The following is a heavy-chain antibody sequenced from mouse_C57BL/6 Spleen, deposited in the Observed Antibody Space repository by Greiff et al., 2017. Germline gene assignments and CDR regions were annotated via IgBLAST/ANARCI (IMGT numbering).Heavy chain of an antibody. Sequence: EAQRVESGGGLVKPGGSLKFSCAASGFTFSDYGMHWVRQAPEQGLEWVAYIRSGSSTIYYADTVKGRFTISRDNAKNTRFLQLTSLRSEDTAMNYCDRSASCYAMDYWGQGTSVTVSS. CDR2: IRSGSSTI. V-gene: IGHV5-17*01. J-gene: IGHJ4*01. CDR3: DRSASCYAMDY. CDR1: GFTFSDYG. D-gene: IGHD6-1*01.